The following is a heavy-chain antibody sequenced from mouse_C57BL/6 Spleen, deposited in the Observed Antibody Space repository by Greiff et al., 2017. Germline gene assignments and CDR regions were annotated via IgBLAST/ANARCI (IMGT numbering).Heavy chain of an antibody. V-gene: IGHV1-64*01. CDR1: GYTFTSYW. Sequence: QVQLQQPGAELVKPGASVKLSCKASGYTFTSYWMHWVKQRPGQGLEWIGMIHPNSGSTNYNEKFKSKATLTVDKSSSTAYMQLSSLTSEDSAVYYCAREIYYYGSYYFDYWGQGTTRTVSS. J-gene: IGHJ2*01. CDR3: AREIYYYGSYYFDY. D-gene: IGHD1-1*01. CDR2: IHPNSGST.